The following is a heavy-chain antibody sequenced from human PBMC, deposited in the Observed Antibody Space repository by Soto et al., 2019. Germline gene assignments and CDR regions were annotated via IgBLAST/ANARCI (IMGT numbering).Heavy chain of an antibody. CDR1: GGTFSSYT. V-gene: IGHV1-69*12. J-gene: IGHJ2*01. CDR2: IIPIFGTA. CDR3: ARGNQRWLQLWYFDL. Sequence: QVQLVQSGAEVKKPGSSVTVSCKASGGTFSSYTISWVRQAPGQGLEWMGGIIPIFGTANYAQKFQGRVTITADEFTSTAYMELISLRSEDTAVYYCARGNQRWLQLWYFDLWGRGTLVTVSS. D-gene: IGHD5-12*01.